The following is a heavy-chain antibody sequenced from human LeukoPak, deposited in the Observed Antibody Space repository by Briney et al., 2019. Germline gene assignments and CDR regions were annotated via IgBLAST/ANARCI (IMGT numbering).Heavy chain of an antibody. CDR3: ARGRSYGFDFDS. CDR2: KYYSGST. CDR1: GVSINTCCYY. V-gene: IGHV4-61*01. J-gene: IGHJ4*02. Sequence: SETLSLTCDVSGVSINTCCYYWTWTRQPPGKGLEWIGYKYYSGSTRYNSSLRSRLTISLDSSKNQFPLRLTPVTAADTAVYYCARGRSYGFDFDSWGPGTLVIVSS. D-gene: IGHD5-18*01.